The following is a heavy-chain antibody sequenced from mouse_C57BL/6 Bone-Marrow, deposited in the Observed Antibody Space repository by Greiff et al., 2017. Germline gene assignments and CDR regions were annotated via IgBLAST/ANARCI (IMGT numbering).Heavy chain of an antibody. CDR1: GYTFTSYD. Sequence: VMLVESGPELVKPGASVKLSCKASGYTFTSYDINWVKQRPGQGLEWIGWIYPRDGSTKYKEKFKGKATLTVDTSSSTAYMELHSRTSEDSAVYFCARDYGSSYWYFDVWGTGTTVTVSS. CDR3: ARDYGSSYWYFDV. J-gene: IGHJ1*03. V-gene: IGHV1-85*01. CDR2: IYPRDGST. D-gene: IGHD1-1*01.